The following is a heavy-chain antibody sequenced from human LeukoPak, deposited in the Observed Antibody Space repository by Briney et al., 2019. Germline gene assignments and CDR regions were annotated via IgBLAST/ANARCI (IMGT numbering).Heavy chain of an antibody. CDR1: GFTFSSYS. V-gene: IGHV3-48*04. D-gene: IGHD2/OR15-2a*01. J-gene: IGHJ6*02. CDR3: AKDIFPRARYYYGMDV. CDR2: ISSSSSTI. Sequence: PGGSLRLSCAASGFTFSSYSMNWVRQAPGKGLEWVSYISSSSSTIYYADSVKGRFTISRDNAKNSLYLQMNSLRTEDTALYYCAKDIFPRARYYYGMDVWGQGTTVTVSS.